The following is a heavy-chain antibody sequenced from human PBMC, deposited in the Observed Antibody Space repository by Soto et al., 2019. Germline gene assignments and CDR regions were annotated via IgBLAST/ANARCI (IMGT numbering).Heavy chain of an antibody. J-gene: IGHJ1*01. CDR1: GGSISSGGYS. V-gene: IGHV4-30-2*01. Sequence: QLQLQESGSGLVKPSQTLSLTCAVSGGSISSGGYSWSWIRQPPGKGLEWIGYIYHSGSTYYNPSLKSRVTISVDRSKNQFSLKLSSVTAADTAVYYCARGDYGDYGRGYFQHWGQGTLVTVSS. D-gene: IGHD4-17*01. CDR3: ARGDYGDYGRGYFQH. CDR2: IYHSGST.